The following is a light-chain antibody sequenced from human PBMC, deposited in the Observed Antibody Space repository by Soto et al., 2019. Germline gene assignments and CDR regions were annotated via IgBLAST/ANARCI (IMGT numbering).Light chain of an antibody. V-gene: IGKV1-5*01. CDR2: DAS. CDR3: QQYDNYPLT. J-gene: IGKJ4*01. CDR1: QSVRSW. Sequence: DIQMTQSPSTLSASVGDRVTITCRASQSVRSWLAWYQQKPGKAPKFLTYDASSLESGVPSRFSGSGSGTEFTLTISSLQPDDFATYYCQQYDNYPLTFGGGTKVDIK.